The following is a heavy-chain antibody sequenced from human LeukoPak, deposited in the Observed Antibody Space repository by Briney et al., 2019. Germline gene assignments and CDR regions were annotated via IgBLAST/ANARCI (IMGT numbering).Heavy chain of an antibody. CDR2: LFHSGST. J-gene: IGHJ4*02. CDR1: GASISSGYY. Sequence: KTSETLSLTCTVSGASISSGYYWAWIRQPPGKGLEWIGSLFHSGSTYYNPSLKSRVTISLDTSKTQFSLNLSSVTAADTAVYYCARDFSFHVSGSYSHFDYWGQGVLVTVSS. D-gene: IGHD3-10*01. CDR3: ARDFSFHVSGSYSHFDY. V-gene: IGHV4-38-2*02.